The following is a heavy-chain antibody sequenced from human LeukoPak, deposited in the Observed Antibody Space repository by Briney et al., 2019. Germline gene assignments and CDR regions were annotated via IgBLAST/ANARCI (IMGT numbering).Heavy chain of an antibody. J-gene: IGHJ4*01. CDR3: ARGQALYYDILTGYPLFDY. CDR2: IYYSGST. CDR1: GGSISSYY. V-gene: IGHV4-59*01. D-gene: IGHD3-9*01. Sequence: PSETLSLTCTVPGGSISSYYWSWIRQPPGKGLEWIGYIYYSGSTNYNPSLKSRVTISVDTSKNQFSLKLSSVTAADTAVYYCARGQALYYDILTGYPLFDYWGQGTLVTVSS.